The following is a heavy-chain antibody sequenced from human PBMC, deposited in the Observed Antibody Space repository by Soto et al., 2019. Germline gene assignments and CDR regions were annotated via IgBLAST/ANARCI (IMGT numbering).Heavy chain of an antibody. V-gene: IGHV4-34*01. D-gene: IGHD1-1*01. CDR1: GGSFSGYY. CDR2: INHSGST. CDR3: ARRSNDYYYYYMDV. J-gene: IGHJ6*03. Sequence: SETLSLTCAVYGGSFSGYYWSWIRQPPGKGLEWIGEINHSGSTNYNPSLKSRVTISVDTSKNQFSLKLSSVTAADTAVYYCARRSNDYYYYYMDVWGKGTTVTVSS.